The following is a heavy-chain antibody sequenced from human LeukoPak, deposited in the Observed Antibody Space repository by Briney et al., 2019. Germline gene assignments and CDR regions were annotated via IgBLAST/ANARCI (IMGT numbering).Heavy chain of an antibody. D-gene: IGHD5-18*01. J-gene: IGHJ4*02. CDR3: AREGWYSYGSFDY. CDR1: GFTFSSYG. V-gene: IGHV3-33*01. CDR2: IWYDGSNK. Sequence: PGRSLRLSCAASGFTFSSYGMHWVRQAPGKGLEWVAVIWYDGSNKYYADSVKGRFTNSRDNSKNTLYLQMNSLRAEDTAVYYCAREGWYSYGSFDYWGQGTLVTVSS.